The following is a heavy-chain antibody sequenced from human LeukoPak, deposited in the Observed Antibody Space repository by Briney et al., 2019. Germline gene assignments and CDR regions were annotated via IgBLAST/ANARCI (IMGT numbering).Heavy chain of an antibody. V-gene: IGHV4-59*08. CDR1: GGSISSYY. CDR2: IYYSGST. D-gene: IGHD4-17*01. J-gene: IGHJ4*02. CDR3: ARQVDYDFDY. Sequence: SETLSLTRTVSGGSISSYYWSWIRQPPGKGLEWIGYIYYSGSTNCNPSLKSRVTISVDTSKNQFSLKLSSVTAADTAVYYCARQVDYDFDYWGQGTLVTVSS.